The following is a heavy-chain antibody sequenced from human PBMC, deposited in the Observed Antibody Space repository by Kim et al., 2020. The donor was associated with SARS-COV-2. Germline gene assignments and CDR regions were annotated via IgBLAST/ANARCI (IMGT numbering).Heavy chain of an antibody. CDR2: IYYSGST. CDR1: GGSISSYY. V-gene: IGHV4-59*13. CDR3: ARNGHYYDSSGGGMDV. D-gene: IGHD3-22*01. Sequence: SETLSLTCTVSGGSISSYYWSWIRQPPGKGLEWIGYIYYSGSTNYNPSLKSRVTISVDTSKNQFSLKLSSVTAADTAVYYCARNGHYYDSSGGGMDVWGQGTTVTVSS. J-gene: IGHJ6*02.